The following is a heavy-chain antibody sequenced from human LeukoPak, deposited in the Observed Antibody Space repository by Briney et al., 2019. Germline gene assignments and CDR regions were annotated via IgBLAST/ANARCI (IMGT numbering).Heavy chain of an antibody. V-gene: IGHV3-21*01. CDR3: AKDYHQLVLDY. Sequence: GGSLRLSCAASGFTFSTYYMNWVRQAPGKGLEWVSSISSSSIYIYYADSVKGRFTISRDNAKNSLYLQMNSLRAKDTAVYYCAKDYHQLVLDYWGQGTLVTVSS. CDR1: GFTFSTYY. CDR2: ISSSSIYI. J-gene: IGHJ4*02. D-gene: IGHD6-13*01.